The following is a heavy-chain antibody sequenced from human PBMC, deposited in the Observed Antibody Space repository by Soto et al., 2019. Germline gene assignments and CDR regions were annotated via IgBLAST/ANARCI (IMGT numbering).Heavy chain of an antibody. V-gene: IGHV4-31*03. J-gene: IGHJ6*02. CDR3: ARVCRGDCHHGMDV. D-gene: IGHD2-21*02. CDR2: IYYSGST. Sequence: QVQLQESGPGLVKPSQTLSLTCTVSGGSISRGGYYWSWIRQHPGKGLEWIGYIYYSGSTYYNPSLQSRVTLPVDTSKNQFSLKLSSVSAADTAVYYCARVCRGDCHHGMDVWGQGTTVTVSS. CDR1: GGSISRGGYY.